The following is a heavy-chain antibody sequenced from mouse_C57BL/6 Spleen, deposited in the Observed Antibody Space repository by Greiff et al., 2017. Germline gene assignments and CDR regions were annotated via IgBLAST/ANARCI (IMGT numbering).Heavy chain of an antibody. CDR3: ARHSPYSNYWYFDV. CDR1: GFTFSSYT. D-gene: IGHD2-5*01. V-gene: IGHV5-9*01. Sequence: EVMLVESGGGLVKPGGSLKLSCAASGFTFSSYTMSWVRQTPEKRLEWVATISGGGGNTYYPDSVKGRFTISRDNAKNTLYLQMSSLRSEDTALYYCARHSPYSNYWYFDVWGTGTTVTVSS. CDR2: ISGGGGNT. J-gene: IGHJ1*03.